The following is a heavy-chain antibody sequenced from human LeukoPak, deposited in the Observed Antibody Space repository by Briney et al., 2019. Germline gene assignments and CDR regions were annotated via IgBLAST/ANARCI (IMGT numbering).Heavy chain of an antibody. Sequence: SETLSLTCTVSGGSISSGDYYWSWIRQPPGKGREWIGYIYYSGSTYYNPSLKSRVTISVDTSKNQFSLKLSSVTAADTAVYYCARDSSGYYYYFDYWGQGTLVTVSS. D-gene: IGHD3-22*01. CDR2: IYYSGST. CDR3: ARDSSGYYYYFDY. CDR1: GGSISSGDYY. J-gene: IGHJ4*02. V-gene: IGHV4-30-4*02.